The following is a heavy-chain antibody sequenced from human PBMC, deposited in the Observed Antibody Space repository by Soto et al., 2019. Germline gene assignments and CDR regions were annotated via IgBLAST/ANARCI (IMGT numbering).Heavy chain of an antibody. CDR2: ISGSGGST. CDR3: AKDSSSNPRYYYYMDV. CDR1: GFTFSSYA. V-gene: IGHV3-23*01. J-gene: IGHJ6*03. Sequence: PGGSLRLSCAASGFTFSSYAMSWVRQAPGKGLEWVSAISGSGGSTYYADSVKGRFTISRDNSKNTPYLQMNSLRAEDTAVYYCAKDSSSNPRYYYYMDVWGKGTTVTVSS.